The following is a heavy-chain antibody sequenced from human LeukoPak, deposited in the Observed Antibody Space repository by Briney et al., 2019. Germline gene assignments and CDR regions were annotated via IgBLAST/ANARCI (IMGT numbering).Heavy chain of an antibody. CDR2: IRYDGSNK. D-gene: IGHD2-15*01. Sequence: PGGSLRLSCAASGFTFSSYGMHWVRQAPGKGLEWVAFIRYDGSNKYYTDSVKGRFTISRDNYKNTLYLQMNSLRAEDTAVYYCAKDRGRYCSGGSCYTTHYFDYRGQGTLVTVSS. V-gene: IGHV3-30*02. CDR1: GFTFSSYG. J-gene: IGHJ4*02. CDR3: AKDRGRYCSGGSCYTTHYFDY.